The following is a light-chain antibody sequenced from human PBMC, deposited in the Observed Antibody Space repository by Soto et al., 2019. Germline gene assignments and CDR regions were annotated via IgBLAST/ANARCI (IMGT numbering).Light chain of an antibody. CDR1: TXDIDNYDS. J-gene: IGLJ1*01. Sequence: QSALTQPPSVSGSPGQSVTISCTATTXDIDNYDSVSWYQQAPGTAPKLIIYDVNNRPSGAPDRFSGSTSGNTASLTISGLQAEDETDYFCSLYSSNGSLIFGPGTRSPS. V-gene: IGLV2-18*01. CDR3: SLYSSNGSLI. CDR2: DVN.